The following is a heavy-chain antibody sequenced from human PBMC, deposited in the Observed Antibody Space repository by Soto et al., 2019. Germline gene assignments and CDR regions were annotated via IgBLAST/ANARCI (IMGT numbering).Heavy chain of an antibody. CDR2: IYDDGSA. Sequence: SETLSLTCTVSGGSISSSYWSWIRQPPGKGLEWLAYIYDDGSANYNPSLKSRTTISLDMSNNQFSLKLTSVTAADTAVYYCARDKYCSGGSCRKNWFDPWGQGTLVTVSS. D-gene: IGHD2-15*01. J-gene: IGHJ5*02. CDR1: GGSISSSY. CDR3: ARDKYCSGGSCRKNWFDP. V-gene: IGHV4-59*01.